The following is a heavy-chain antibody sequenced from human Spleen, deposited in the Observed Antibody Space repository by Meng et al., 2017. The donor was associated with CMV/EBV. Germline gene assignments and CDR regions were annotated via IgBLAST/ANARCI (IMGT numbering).Heavy chain of an antibody. J-gene: IGHJ4*02. D-gene: IGHD6-19*01. CDR2: ISSSSTYI. CDR1: GLTFSSYS. Sequence: GESLKISCTASGLTFSSYSMNWVRQAPGKGLEWVSSISSSSTYIYYADSVKGRFTISRDNAKNSLYLQINSLRAEDTAVYYCASTNRIGSGYYYWGQGTLVTVSS. CDR3: ASTNRIGSGYYY. V-gene: IGHV3-21*01.